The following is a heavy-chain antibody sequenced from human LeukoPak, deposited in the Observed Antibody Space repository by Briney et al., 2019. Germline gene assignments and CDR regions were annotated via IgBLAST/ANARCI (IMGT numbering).Heavy chain of an antibody. CDR3: ARGRSSSWYVDY. CDR1: GYTFTSYG. D-gene: IGHD6-13*01. V-gene: IGHV1-18*01. J-gene: IGHJ4*02. Sequence: GASVKVSCKASGYTFTSYGISWVRQAPGQGLEWMGWISAYNGNTNYAQKLQGRVTMTRATSTSTVYMELSSLRSEDTAVYYCARGRSSSWYVDYWGQGTLVTVSS. CDR2: ISAYNGNT.